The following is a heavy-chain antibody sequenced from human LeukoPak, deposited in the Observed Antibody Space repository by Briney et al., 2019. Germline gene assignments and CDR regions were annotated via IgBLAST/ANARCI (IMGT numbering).Heavy chain of an antibody. CDR3: ARDAVDTANAV. V-gene: IGHV3-74*01. Sequence: GGSLRLSCAASGFTVSAYAMAWVRQAPGKGLVWVSHINSDGSITSYADSVKGRFTISRDNAKNTLYLQMNSLRAEDTAVYYCARDAVDTANAVWGQGTTVTVSS. D-gene: IGHD5-18*01. CDR2: INSDGSIT. CDR1: GFTVSAYA. J-gene: IGHJ6*02.